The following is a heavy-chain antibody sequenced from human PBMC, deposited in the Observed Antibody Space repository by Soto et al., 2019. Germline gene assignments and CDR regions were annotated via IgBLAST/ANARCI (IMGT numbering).Heavy chain of an antibody. CDR2: ISGSGGST. V-gene: IGHV3-23*01. J-gene: IGHJ4*02. Sequence: GGSLRLSCAASGFTFSSYAMSWVRQAPGKGLEWVSAISGSGGSTYYADSVEGRFTISRDNSKNTLYLQMNSLRAEDTAVYYCANLPTPNIVVVVAATHYWGQGTLVTVSS. CDR1: GFTFSSYA. D-gene: IGHD2-15*01. CDR3: ANLPTPNIVVVVAATHY.